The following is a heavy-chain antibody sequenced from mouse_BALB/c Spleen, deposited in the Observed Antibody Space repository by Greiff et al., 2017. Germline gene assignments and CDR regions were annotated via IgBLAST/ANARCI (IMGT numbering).Heavy chain of an antibody. V-gene: IGHV14-3*02. Sequence: VHVKQSGAELVKPGASVKLSCTASGFNIKDTYMHWVKQRPEQGLEWIGRIDPANGNTKYDPKFQGKATITADTSSNTAYLQLSSLTSEDTAVYYCARLGIYYGYDGFAYWGQGTLVTVSA. J-gene: IGHJ3*01. D-gene: IGHD2-2*01. CDR1: GFNIKDTY. CDR2: IDPANGNT. CDR3: ARLGIYYGYDGFAY.